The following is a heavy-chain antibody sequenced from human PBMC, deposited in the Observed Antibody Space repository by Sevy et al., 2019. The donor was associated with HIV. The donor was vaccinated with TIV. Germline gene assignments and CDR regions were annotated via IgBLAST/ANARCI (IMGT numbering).Heavy chain of an antibody. CDR1: GGSISSSSYY. CDR2: IYYSGST. Sequence: ETLSLTCTVSGGSISSSSYYWGWIRQPPGKGLEWIGSIYYSGSTYYNPSLKSRVTISVDTSKNQFSLKLGSVTAADTAVYYCARHTLYDILTGPEFDYWGQGTLVTVSS. D-gene: IGHD3-9*01. CDR3: ARHTLYDILTGPEFDY. V-gene: IGHV4-39*01. J-gene: IGHJ4*02.